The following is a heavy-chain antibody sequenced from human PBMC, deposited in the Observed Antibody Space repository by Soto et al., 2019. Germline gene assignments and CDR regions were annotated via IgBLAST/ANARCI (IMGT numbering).Heavy chain of an antibody. CDR2: IYPGDSDT. CDR3: ARLGYPYLSYYYYYYMDV. D-gene: IGHD2-15*01. J-gene: IGHJ6*03. CDR1: GYSFTSYW. Sequence: GESLKISCKGSGYSFTSYWIGWVRQMPGKGLEWMGIIYPGDSDTRYSPSFQGQVTISADKSISTAYLQWSSLKASDTAMYYCARLGYPYLSYYYYYYMDVWGKGTTVTVSS. V-gene: IGHV5-51*01.